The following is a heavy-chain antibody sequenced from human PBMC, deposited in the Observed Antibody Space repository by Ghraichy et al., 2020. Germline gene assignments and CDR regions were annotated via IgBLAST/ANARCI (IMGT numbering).Heavy chain of an antibody. D-gene: IGHD1-26*01. CDR2: ISGSGGST. J-gene: IGHJ6*02. Sequence: GGSLRLSCAASGFTFSSYAMSWVRQAPGKGLEWVSAISGSGGSTYYADSVKGRFTISRDNSKNTLYLQMNSLRAEDTAVYYCAANGRYSGSQRGGDYYYGMDVWGQGTTVTVSS. V-gene: IGHV3-23*01. CDR3: AANGRYSGSQRGGDYYYGMDV. CDR1: GFTFSSYA.